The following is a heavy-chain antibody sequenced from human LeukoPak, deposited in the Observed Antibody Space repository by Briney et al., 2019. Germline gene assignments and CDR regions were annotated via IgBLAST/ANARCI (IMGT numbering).Heavy chain of an antibody. D-gene: IGHD6-13*01. Sequence: SETLSLTCAVYGGSFSGYYWSWIRQPPGKGLEWIGSIYYSGSTYYNPSLKSRVTISVDTSKNQFSLKLSSVTAADTAVYYCARVGMGSSWIDYWGQGTLVTVSS. CDR1: GGSFSGYY. CDR3: ARVGMGSSWIDY. CDR2: IYYSGST. J-gene: IGHJ4*02. V-gene: IGHV4-34*01.